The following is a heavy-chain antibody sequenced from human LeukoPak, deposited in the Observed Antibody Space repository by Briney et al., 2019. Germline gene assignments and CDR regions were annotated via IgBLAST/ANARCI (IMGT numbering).Heavy chain of an antibody. CDR1: GFTFSSYS. Sequence: PGGSLRLSCAASGFTFSSYSMNWVRQAPGKGLEWVSSISSSSSYIYYADSVKGRFTISRDNAKNSLYLQMNSLRAEDTAVYYCAKDPGGAVAGVFDYWGQGTLVTVSS. CDR2: ISSSSSYI. V-gene: IGHV3-21*01. CDR3: AKDPGGAVAGVFDY. J-gene: IGHJ4*02. D-gene: IGHD6-19*01.